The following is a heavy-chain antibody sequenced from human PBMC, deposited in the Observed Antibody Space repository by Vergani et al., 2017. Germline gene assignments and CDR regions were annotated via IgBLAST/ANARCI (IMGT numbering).Heavy chain of an antibody. CDR1: GFSLSTSGVG. Sequence: QITLKESGPTLVKPTQTLTLTCTFSGFSLSTSGVGVGWIRQPPGKALEWLALIYWNDDKRYSPSLKSSLTITKDTSKNQVVLTMTNMDPVDTATYYCAHSLLLWYGELFYAFDIWGQGTMVTVSS. J-gene: IGHJ3*02. V-gene: IGHV2-5*01. CDR2: IYWNDDK. D-gene: IGHD3-10*01. CDR3: AHSLLLWYGELFYAFDI.